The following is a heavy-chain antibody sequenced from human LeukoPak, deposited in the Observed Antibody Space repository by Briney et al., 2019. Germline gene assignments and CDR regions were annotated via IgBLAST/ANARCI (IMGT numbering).Heavy chain of an antibody. Sequence: GGSVRLSCAASGFTVSSNYMSWVRQAPGKGLEWVSVIYSGGSTYYADPVKGRFTISRDNSKNTLYLQMNSLRAEDTAVYYCARDRYSSGWFDYWGQGTLVTVSS. D-gene: IGHD6-19*01. J-gene: IGHJ4*02. CDR3: ARDRYSSGWFDY. V-gene: IGHV3-53*01. CDR2: IYSGGST. CDR1: GFTVSSNY.